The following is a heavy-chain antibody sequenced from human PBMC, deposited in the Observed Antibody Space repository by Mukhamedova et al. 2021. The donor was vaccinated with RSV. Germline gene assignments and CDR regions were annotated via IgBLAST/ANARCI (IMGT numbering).Heavy chain of an antibody. Sequence: GIYTSGGTNVNPSLKSRVTISIDTSRDQFSLKLMSVTAADTAVYYCARVAYGDYWFDPWSPGTLVTVSS. CDR2: IYTSGGT. D-gene: IGHD4-17*01. J-gene: IGHJ5*02. CDR3: ARVAYGDYWFDP. V-gene: IGHV4-61*02.